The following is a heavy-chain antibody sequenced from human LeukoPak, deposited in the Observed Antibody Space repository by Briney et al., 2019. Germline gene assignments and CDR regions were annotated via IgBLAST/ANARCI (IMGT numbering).Heavy chain of an antibody. CDR1: GGSISSYY. CDR2: IYYSGST. V-gene: IGHV4-59*01. CDR3: ARGDSSGYLYYYYYMDV. J-gene: IGHJ6*03. D-gene: IGHD3-22*01. Sequence: SETLSLTCTVSGGSISSYYWSWIRQPPGKGLEWFGYIYYSGSTNYNPSLKSRVTISVDTSKNQFSLKLSSVTAADTAVYYCARGDSSGYLYYYYYMDVWGKGTTVTVSS.